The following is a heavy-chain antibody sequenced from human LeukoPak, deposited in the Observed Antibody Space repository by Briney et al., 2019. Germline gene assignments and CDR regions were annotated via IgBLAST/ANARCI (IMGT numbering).Heavy chain of an antibody. Sequence: PSETLSLTCTVSGGSISSYYWSWIRQPPGKGLEWIGYIYYRGSTNYNPSLKSRVTISVDTSKNQFSLKLSSVTAADTAVYYCARDKNPYCDYVWGSYRPLGWFDPWGQGTLVTVSS. V-gene: IGHV4-59*12. CDR2: IYYRGST. CDR3: ARDKNPYCDYVWGSYRPLGWFDP. CDR1: GGSISSYY. D-gene: IGHD3-16*02. J-gene: IGHJ5*02.